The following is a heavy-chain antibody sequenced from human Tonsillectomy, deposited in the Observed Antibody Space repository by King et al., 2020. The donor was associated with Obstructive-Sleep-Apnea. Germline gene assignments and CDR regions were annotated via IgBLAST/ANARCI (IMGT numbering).Heavy chain of an antibody. CDR3: ARGRVDTAMVMYGMDV. Sequence: VQLVESGGGLVQPGGSLRPSCAASGFTFSSYDMHWVRQVTGKGLEWVSTIVTAGDPYYPDSVKGRFTISRENAKNSLYLQMISLRAGDTAVYYCARGRVDTAMVMYGMDVWGQGTTVTVSS. CDR1: GFTFSSYD. J-gene: IGHJ6*02. CDR2: IVTAGDP. V-gene: IGHV3-13*05. D-gene: IGHD5-18*01.